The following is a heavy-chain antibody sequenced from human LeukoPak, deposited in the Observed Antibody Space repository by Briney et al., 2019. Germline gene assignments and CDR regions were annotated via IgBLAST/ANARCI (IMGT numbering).Heavy chain of an antibody. Sequence: SETLSLTCTVSGGSISSYYWSWIRQPPGKGLEWIGYMYNNGRTNYNPSLKSRVTISVDTSKNQFSLRLTSVTAADTAVYYCARDPGSSGYWYFDLWGRGTLVTVSS. CDR1: GGSISSYY. CDR3: ARDPGSSGYWYFDL. CDR2: MYNNGRT. J-gene: IGHJ2*01. V-gene: IGHV4-59*01. D-gene: IGHD6-19*01.